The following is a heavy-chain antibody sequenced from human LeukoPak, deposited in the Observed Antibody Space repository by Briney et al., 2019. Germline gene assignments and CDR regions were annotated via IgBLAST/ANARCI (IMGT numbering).Heavy chain of an antibody. J-gene: IGHJ3*02. CDR1: GFTFSSYG. V-gene: IGHV3-30*18. Sequence: GGSLRLSCAASGFTFSSYGMHWVRQAPGKGLEWVAVISYDGSNKYYADSVKGRFTISRDNSKNTLYLQMNSLRAEDTAVYYCAKTPPRYCSSTSCYSEGDDAFDIWGQGTMVTVSS. D-gene: IGHD2-2*02. CDR2: ISYDGSNK. CDR3: AKTPPRYCSSTSCYSEGDDAFDI.